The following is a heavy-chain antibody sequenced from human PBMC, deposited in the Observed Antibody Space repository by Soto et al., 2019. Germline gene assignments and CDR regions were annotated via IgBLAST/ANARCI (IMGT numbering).Heavy chain of an antibody. CDR2: MNPNSGNT. CDR1: GYTFTSYD. D-gene: IGHD3-22*01. J-gene: IGHJ4*02. V-gene: IGHV1-8*01. CDR3: ARGDRYDSSGYYNDY. Sequence: ASVKVSCKASGYTFTSYDINWVRQATGQGLEWMGWMNPNSGNTGYAQKFQGRVTMTTNTSTSTAYMEMSSLRSDDTAVYYCARGDRYDSSGYYNDYWGQGTLVTVSS.